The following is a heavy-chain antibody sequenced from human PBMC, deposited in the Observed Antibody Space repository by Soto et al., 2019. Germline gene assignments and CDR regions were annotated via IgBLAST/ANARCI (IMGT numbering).Heavy chain of an antibody. CDR1: GGSVSSGSYY. V-gene: IGHV4-61*01. CDR2: IYYSGST. Sequence: SETLSLTCTVSGGSVSSGSYYWSWIRQPPGKGLEWIGYIYYSGSTNYNPSLKSRVTISVDTSKNQFSLKLSSVTAADTAVYYCARGWCQDDAFDIRGQGTTVTVSS. J-gene: IGHJ3*02. CDR3: ARGWCQDDAFDI. D-gene: IGHD2-8*02.